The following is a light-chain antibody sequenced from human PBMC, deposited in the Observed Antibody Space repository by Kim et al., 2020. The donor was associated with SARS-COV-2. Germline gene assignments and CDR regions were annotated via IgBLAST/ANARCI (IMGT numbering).Light chain of an antibody. CDR2: QDS. J-gene: IGLJ2*01. Sequence: VSTGQTASITCSGDKLGDKYACWYQQKPGQSPVLVIYQDSKRPSGSPERFSGSNAGNTATLTISGTQARDEADYYCQAWDSSTVVFGGGTQLTVL. CDR3: QAWDSSTVV. V-gene: IGLV3-1*01. CDR1: KLGDKY.